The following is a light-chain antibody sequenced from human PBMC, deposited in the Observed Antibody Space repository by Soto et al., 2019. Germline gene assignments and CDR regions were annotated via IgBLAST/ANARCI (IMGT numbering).Light chain of an antibody. V-gene: IGKV4-1*01. Sequence: DIVMTQSPDSLAVSLGERATINCKSSQSVLYSSNNKNYLAWYQQKPGQPPKLLIYWASTRESGVPDRFSGCGSGIDFTLTISSLQAGDVAVYYCQQYYSTPWTFGQGTKVEIK. CDR3: QQYYSTPWT. CDR2: WAS. J-gene: IGKJ1*01. CDR1: QSVLYSSNNKNY.